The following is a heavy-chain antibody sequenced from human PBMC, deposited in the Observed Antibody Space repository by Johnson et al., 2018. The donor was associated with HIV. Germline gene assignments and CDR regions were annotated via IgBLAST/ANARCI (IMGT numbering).Heavy chain of an antibody. V-gene: IGHV3-30*04. Sequence: QVQLVESGGAVVRPGGSLRLSCAASGFTFSSYAMHWVRQAPGKGLEWVAVISYDGSNKYYADSVKGRFTISRDNARNSLFLQMNSLRAEDTAVYYCARIPGSGWEHDAFDIWGQGTLVTVSS. CDR1: GFTFSSYA. CDR3: ARIPGSGWEHDAFDI. J-gene: IGHJ3*02. CDR2: ISYDGSNK. D-gene: IGHD6-19*01.